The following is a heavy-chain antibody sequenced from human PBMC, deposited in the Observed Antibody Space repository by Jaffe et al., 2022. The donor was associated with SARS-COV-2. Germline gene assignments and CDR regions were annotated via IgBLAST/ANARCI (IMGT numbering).Heavy chain of an antibody. CDR2: FDPEDGET. D-gene: IGHD3-10*01. J-gene: IGHJ5*02. Sequence: QVQLVQSGAEVKKPGASVKVSCKVSGYTLTELSMHWVRQAPGKGLEWMGGFDPEDGETIYAQKFQGRVTMTEDTSTDTAYMELSSLRSEDTAVYYCATGGLWFGELFPSLGFDPWGQGTLVTVSS. CDR3: ATGGLWFGELFPSLGFDP. CDR1: GYTLTELS. V-gene: IGHV1-24*01.